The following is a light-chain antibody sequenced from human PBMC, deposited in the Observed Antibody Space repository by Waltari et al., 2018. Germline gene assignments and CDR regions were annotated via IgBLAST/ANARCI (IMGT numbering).Light chain of an antibody. J-gene: IGLJ3*02. V-gene: IGLV1-40*01. CDR1: SSNIGATYD. CDR3: QSYDSRLSAYV. CDR2: GNS. Sequence: QSVLTQPPSVSGAPGQTVTISCPGGSSNIGATYDVHWYQHLLGTAPKVVVYGNSNRPSGVPDRFSGSKSGTSASLTISGLQAEDEADYYCQSYDSRLSAYVFGGGTKLTVL.